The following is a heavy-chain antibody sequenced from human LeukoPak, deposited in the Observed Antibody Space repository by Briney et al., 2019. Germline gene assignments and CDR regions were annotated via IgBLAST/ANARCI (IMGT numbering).Heavy chain of an antibody. D-gene: IGHD3-10*01. CDR1: GGSISNYY. CDR2: VLYSGST. J-gene: IGHJ5*02. V-gene: IGHV4-59*12. Sequence: SETLSLTCTVSGGSISNYYWSWIRQPPGKGLEWIGCVLYSGSTNYNPSLKSRVTMSVDTSKNQFSLKLSSVTAADTAVYYCARRGLLWFGEPNWFDPWGQGTLVTVSS. CDR3: ARRGLLWFGEPNWFDP.